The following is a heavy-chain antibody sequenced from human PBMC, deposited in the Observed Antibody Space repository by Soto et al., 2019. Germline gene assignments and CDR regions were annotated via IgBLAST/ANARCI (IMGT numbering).Heavy chain of an antibody. J-gene: IGHJ4*02. Sequence: PGGSLRLSCAASGFTFSSYAMSWVRQAPGKGLEWVSAISGSGGSTYYADSVKGRFTISRDNSKNTLYLQMNSLRAGDTAVYYCATKSSSSFRLIGYFDYWGQGTLVTVSS. CDR2: ISGSGGST. CDR1: GFTFSSYA. D-gene: IGHD2-2*01. CDR3: ATKSSSSFRLIGYFDY. V-gene: IGHV3-23*01.